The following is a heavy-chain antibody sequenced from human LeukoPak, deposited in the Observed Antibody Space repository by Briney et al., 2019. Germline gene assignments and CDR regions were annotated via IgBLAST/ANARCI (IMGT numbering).Heavy chain of an antibody. CDR1: GGSISSYY. CDR3: ARARDTMVRGAKPYFDY. J-gene: IGHJ4*02. D-gene: IGHD3-10*01. CDR2: IYYSGST. Sequence: SETLSLTCTVSGGSISSYYWSWIRQPPGKGLEWIGYIYYSGSTNYNPSLKSRVTISVDTSKNQFSLKLSSVTAADTAVYYCARARDTMVRGAKPYFDYWGQGTLVTVSS. V-gene: IGHV4-59*01.